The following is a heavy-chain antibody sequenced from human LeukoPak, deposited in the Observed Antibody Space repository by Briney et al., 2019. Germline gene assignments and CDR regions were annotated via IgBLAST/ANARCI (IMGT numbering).Heavy chain of an antibody. CDR2: INHSGGT. Sequence: SETLSLTCAVYGGSFSGYYWSWIRQPPGKGLEWIGEINHSGGTNYNPSLKSRVTISVDTSKNQFSLKLSSVTAADTAVYYCARGYGGNTHYFDYWGQGTLVTVSS. J-gene: IGHJ4*02. D-gene: IGHD4-23*01. CDR3: ARGYGGNTHYFDY. V-gene: IGHV4-34*01. CDR1: GGSFSGYY.